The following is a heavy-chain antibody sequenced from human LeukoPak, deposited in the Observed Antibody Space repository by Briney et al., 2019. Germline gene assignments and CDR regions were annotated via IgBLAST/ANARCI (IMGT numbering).Heavy chain of an antibody. D-gene: IGHD3-10*01. CDR3: ARHLSVNYGSGRGIDY. CDR1: GFTFDDYG. V-gene: IGHV3-20*04. J-gene: IGHJ4*02. Sequence: GGSLRLSCAASGFTFDDYGMSWVRQAPGKGLEWVSGINWNGGSTGYADSVKGRFTISRDNSKNTLYLQMNSLRAEDTAVYYCARHLSVNYGSGRGIDYWGQGTLVTVSS. CDR2: INWNGGST.